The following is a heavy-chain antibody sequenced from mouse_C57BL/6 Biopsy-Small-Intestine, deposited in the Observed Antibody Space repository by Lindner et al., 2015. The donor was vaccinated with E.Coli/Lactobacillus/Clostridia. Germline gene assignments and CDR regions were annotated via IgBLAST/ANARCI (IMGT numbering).Heavy chain of an antibody. V-gene: IGHV1-66*01. CDR2: IYPGSGNT. D-gene: IGHD2-4*01. J-gene: IGHJ3*01. CDR1: GYSFTNYY. CDR3: ARGDYDWFAY. Sequence: VQLQESGPELVKPGASVKISCKASGYSFTNYYIHWVKQRPGQGLEWIGWIYPGSGNTKYNKKFKGKATLTADTSSGTAYMQLSSLTSEDSAVYYCARGDYDWFAYWGQGTLVTVSA.